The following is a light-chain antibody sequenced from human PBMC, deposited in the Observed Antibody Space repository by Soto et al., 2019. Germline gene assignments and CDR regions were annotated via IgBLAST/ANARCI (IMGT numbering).Light chain of an antibody. V-gene: IGKV3-20*01. CDR2: GAS. Sequence: EIVLTQSPGTLSLSPGERATLSCRASQSVSSSYLAWYQQKPGQAPRLLIYGASSRATVLPERFTGSESGTDFTLTISRLQPEDFAVYSCQHYGDSSYTFGRGTKLEIK. CDR1: QSVSSSY. J-gene: IGKJ2*01. CDR3: QHYGDSSYT.